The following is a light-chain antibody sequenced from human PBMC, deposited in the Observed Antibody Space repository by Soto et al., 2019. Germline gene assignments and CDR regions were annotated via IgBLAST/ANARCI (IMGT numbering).Light chain of an antibody. J-gene: IGKJ1*01. V-gene: IGKV3-20*01. CDR1: QSVSSYY. Sequence: EIVLTQSPGTLSLSPGEIATLSCRASQSVSSYYLAWYQQKPGQAPRLLIYAASSGATGIPDRFSGGGSGTDFTLSISSLQPDDFATYYCQHYNVYPWTFGQGTKV. CDR2: AAS. CDR3: QHYNVYPWT.